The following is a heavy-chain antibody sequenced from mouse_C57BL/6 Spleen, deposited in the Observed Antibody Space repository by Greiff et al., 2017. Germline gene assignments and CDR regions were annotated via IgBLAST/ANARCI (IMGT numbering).Heavy chain of an antibody. Sequence: VQLQQSGPELVKPGASVKMSCTASGYTFTDYNMHWVKQSHGKSLEWIGYINPNNGGTSYNQKFKGKATLTVNKSSSTAYMELRSLTSEDSAVYYCARERDWDAFAYWGQGTLVTVSA. D-gene: IGHD4-1*01. CDR3: ARERDWDAFAY. J-gene: IGHJ3*01. V-gene: IGHV1-22*01. CDR1: GYTFTDYN. CDR2: INPNNGGT.